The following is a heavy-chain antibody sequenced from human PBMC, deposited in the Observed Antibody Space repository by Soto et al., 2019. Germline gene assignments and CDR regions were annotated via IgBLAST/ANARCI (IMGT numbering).Heavy chain of an antibody. CDR1: GFSLSTSGVG. Sequence: QITLKESGPTLVKPTQTLTLTCTFSGFSLSTSGVGVGWIRQPPGKALEWLALIYWDDDKRYSTSLKSRLTIDKNSSHKPVVLKMTKMDPCDTAITHFAYSVDLVPPATPSDFAYWGQGPLVTLS. CDR2: IYWDDDK. J-gene: IGHJ4*02. CDR3: AYSVDLVPPATPSDFAY. D-gene: IGHD2-2*02. V-gene: IGHV2-5*02.